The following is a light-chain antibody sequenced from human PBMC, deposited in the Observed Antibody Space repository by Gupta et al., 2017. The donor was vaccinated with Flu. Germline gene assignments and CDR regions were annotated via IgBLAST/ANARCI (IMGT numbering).Light chain of an antibody. V-gene: IGKV4-1*01. CDR3: QQYYSTPPT. J-gene: IGKJ1*01. CDR1: QSVLYSSNNKNY. Sequence: DIVMTQSPDSLAVSLGERATINCQSSQSVLYSSNNKNYLAWYQQKPGQPPKLLIYWASTRESGVPDRFSGSGSWTDFTLTISSLQAEDVAVYYCQQYYSTPPTFGQGTKLEIK. CDR2: WAS.